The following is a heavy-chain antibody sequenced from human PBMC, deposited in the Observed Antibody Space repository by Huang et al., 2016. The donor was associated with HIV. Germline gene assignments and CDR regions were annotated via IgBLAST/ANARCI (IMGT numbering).Heavy chain of an antibody. CDR2: IRWNSGDI. J-gene: IGHJ4*02. CDR3: VKDRRMRGSGWTFFDN. Sequence: EVQLEEFGGRLVQPGRSLRLSCATYGFKFEDYAMHWGRQVPGGGLEWVSGIRWNSGDILYADSVRGRFAISRDNAVKSLYLQMDSLRREDTALYYCVKDRRMRGSGWTFFDNWGQGTLVDVSS. CDR1: GFKFEDYA. V-gene: IGHV3-9*01. D-gene: IGHD6-19*01.